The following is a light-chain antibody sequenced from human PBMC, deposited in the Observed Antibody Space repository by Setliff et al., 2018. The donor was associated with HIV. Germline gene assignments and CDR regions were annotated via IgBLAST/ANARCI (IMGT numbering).Light chain of an antibody. J-gene: IGLJ1*01. V-gene: IGLV2-23*02. CDR1: SSDVGSYNL. CDR3: CSYAGTSTYV. CDR2: EVS. Sequence: QSVLTQPASVSGSPGQSITISCTGTSSDVGSYNLVSWYQQQPGKAPKLMIYEVSKRPSGVSNRFSGSKSGHTASLTISGLQAEDDADYYCCSYAGTSTYVFGTGTKVTVL.